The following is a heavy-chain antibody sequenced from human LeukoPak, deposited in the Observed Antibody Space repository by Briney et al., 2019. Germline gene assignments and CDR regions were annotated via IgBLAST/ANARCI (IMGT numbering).Heavy chain of an antibody. J-gene: IGHJ4*02. CDR3: ASVSGYSSRSEDY. CDR1: GFTFSSYW. D-gene: IGHD6-13*01. V-gene: IGHV3-7*01. CDR2: MKQDGSEK. Sequence: GGSLRLSCAASGFTFSSYWMSWVRQAPGKGLEWVANMKQDGSEKYYVDSVKGRFTISRDNAKNSLYLQMNSLRAEDTAVYYCASVSGYSSRSEDYWGQGTLVTVSS.